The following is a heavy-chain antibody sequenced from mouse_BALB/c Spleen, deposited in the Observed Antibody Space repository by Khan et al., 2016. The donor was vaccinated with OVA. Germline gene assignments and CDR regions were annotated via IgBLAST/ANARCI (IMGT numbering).Heavy chain of an antibody. V-gene: IGHV3-2*02. J-gene: IGHJ2*01. Sequence: EVQLQELGPGLVKPSQSLSLTCTVTGYSITSGYAWNWIRQFPGNKLEWMGYISYSGVTSYTPSLKSRISITRDTSKNQFFLQLTSVTTEDTATKSCARGNYYWYYFDYWGQGTTLTVSS. CDR2: ISYSGVT. D-gene: IGHD1-1*01. CDR1: GYSITSGYA. CDR3: ARGNYYWYYFDY.